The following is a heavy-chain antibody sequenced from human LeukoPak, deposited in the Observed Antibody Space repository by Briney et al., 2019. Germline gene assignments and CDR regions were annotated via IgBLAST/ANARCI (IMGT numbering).Heavy chain of an antibody. CDR2: IYYTGNI. Sequence: PSETLSLTCTVSSGSINSYYWSWIRQSPGKGLEWIGYIYYTGNIRYNPSLKSRVTISVDTSKNQLSLKVNSVTAADTAVYYCASSSGSGRSDYWGQGTLVTVSS. J-gene: IGHJ4*02. V-gene: IGHV4-59*01. D-gene: IGHD3-10*01. CDR3: ASSSGSGRSDY. CDR1: SGSINSYY.